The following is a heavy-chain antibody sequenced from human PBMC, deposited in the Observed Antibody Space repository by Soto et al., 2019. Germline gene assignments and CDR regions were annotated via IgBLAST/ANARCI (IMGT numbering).Heavy chain of an antibody. V-gene: IGHV3-74*01. CDR2: TNGDGSIT. CDR3: ARGYSSGPDY. CDR1: GFTFRNHW. J-gene: IGHJ4*02. Sequence: EVQLVESGGGLVQPGGPLRLSCAASGFTFRNHWMHWVRQAPGKGLVWVSRTNGDGSITTYADSVKGRFTISRDNAKNTLYLQLNSLRAEDTALYYCARGYSSGPDYWGQGTLVTVSS. D-gene: IGHD6-19*01.